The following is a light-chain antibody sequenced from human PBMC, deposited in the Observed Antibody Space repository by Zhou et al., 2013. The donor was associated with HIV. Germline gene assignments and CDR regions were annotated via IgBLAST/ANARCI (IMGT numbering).Light chain of an antibody. V-gene: IGKV3-20*01. Sequence: EIVLTQSPGTLSLSPGERATLSCRASQSVSSSYLAWYQQKPGLAPRLLIYGASTRATGIPDRFSGSGSGTDFTLTISRLEPEDFAVYYCQQYGSSSSWTFGQGTKVEIK. CDR2: GAS. CDR3: QQYGSSSSWT. CDR1: QSVSSSY. J-gene: IGKJ1*01.